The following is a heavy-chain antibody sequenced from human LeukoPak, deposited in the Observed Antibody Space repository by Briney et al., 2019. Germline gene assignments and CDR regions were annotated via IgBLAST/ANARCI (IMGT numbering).Heavy chain of an antibody. J-gene: IGHJ4*02. CDR1: GGTFSSYA. V-gene: IGHV1-69*04. Sequence: SVKVSCKASGGTFSSYAISWVRQAPGQGLEWMGRIIPILGIANYAQKFQGRVTITADKSTSTAYMELSSLRSEDTAVYYCARDGICSGGSCYYWGRGTLVTVSS. CDR3: ARDGICSGGSCYY. CDR2: IIPILGIA. D-gene: IGHD2-15*01.